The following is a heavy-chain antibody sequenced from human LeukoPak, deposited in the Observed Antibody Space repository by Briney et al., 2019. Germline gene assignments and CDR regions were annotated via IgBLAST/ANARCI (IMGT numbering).Heavy chain of an antibody. V-gene: IGHV4-30-2*05. Sequence: SETLSPTCTVSGGSITSGGYYWSRIRQPPGKGLEWIGYTSHSGSTYYNPSLRSRVTISVDTSKNQFSLKLSSVTAADTAVYYCASDLGYCSSTSCRYFDPWGQGTLVTVSS. D-gene: IGHD2-2*01. CDR2: TSHSGST. CDR3: ASDLGYCSSTSCRYFDP. J-gene: IGHJ5*02. CDR1: GGSITSGGYY.